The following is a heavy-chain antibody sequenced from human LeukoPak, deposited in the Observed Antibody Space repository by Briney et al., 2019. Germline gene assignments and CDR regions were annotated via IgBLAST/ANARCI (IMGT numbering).Heavy chain of an antibody. V-gene: IGHV3-21*01. CDR3: ARDSYGDYVRAFDI. CDR1: GFTFSSYS. D-gene: IGHD4-17*01. J-gene: IGHJ3*02. Sequence: KPGGSPRLSCAASGFTFSSYSMNWVRQAPGKGLEWVSSISSSSSYIYYADSVKGRFTISRDNAKNSLYLQMNSLRAEDTAVYYCARDSYGDYVRAFDIWGQGTMVTVSS. CDR2: ISSSSSYI.